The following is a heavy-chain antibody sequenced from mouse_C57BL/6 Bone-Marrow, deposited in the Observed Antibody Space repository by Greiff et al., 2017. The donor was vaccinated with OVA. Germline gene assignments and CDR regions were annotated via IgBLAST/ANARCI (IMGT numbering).Heavy chain of an antibody. D-gene: IGHD2-1*01. Sequence: DVKLVESGGDLVKPGGSLKLSCAASGFTFSSYGMSWVRQTPDKRLEWVATISTGGSYTYYPDSVKGRFTFSRDNAKNTLYLQLSSLKSEDTAMYYCARQLLCFGYWGQGTTLTVSS. CDR3: ARQLLCFGY. J-gene: IGHJ2*01. V-gene: IGHV5-6*02. CDR2: ISTGGSYT. CDR1: GFTFSSYG.